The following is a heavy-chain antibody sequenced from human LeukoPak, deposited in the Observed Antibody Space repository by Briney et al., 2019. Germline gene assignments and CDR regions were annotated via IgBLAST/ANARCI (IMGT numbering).Heavy chain of an antibody. J-gene: IGHJ4*02. D-gene: IGHD6-13*01. CDR2: IYPGDSDT. CDR3: ARRSSSHDY. Sequence: HGESLKISCKGSGYSFATYWIGWVRQMPGKGLEWMGIIYPGDSDTTYSPSFQGQVTISADKSISTAYLQWSSLKASDTAMYYCARRSSSHDYWGQGTLVTVSS. V-gene: IGHV5-51*01. CDR1: GYSFATYW.